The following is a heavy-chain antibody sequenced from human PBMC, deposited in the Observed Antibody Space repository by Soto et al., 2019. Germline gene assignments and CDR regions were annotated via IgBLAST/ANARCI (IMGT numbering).Heavy chain of an antibody. CDR2: IYYSGST. Sequence: QVQLQESGPGLVKPSETLSLTCTVSGGSISSYYWSWIRQPPGKGLEWIGYIYYSGSTKYNPSLKSRVTISVDTSKNQFSLKLSAVTAADTAVYCCARHVGYYSQGEWFDPWGQGTLVTVSS. J-gene: IGHJ5*02. D-gene: IGHD2-15*01. CDR1: GGSISSYY. CDR3: ARHVGYYSQGEWFDP. V-gene: IGHV4-59*08.